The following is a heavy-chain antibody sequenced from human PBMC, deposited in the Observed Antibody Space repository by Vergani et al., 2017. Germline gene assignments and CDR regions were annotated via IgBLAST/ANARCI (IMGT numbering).Heavy chain of an antibody. Sequence: QVQLQESGPGLVKPSETLSLTCTVSGGSISSHYWSWIRQPPGKRLQWIGYIYSSGNTKYNPSLKSRVTISVDTSKNQFFLKLSSVTAADTAVYYCARVSDWFDPWGQGTLVTVSS. CDR2: IYSSGNT. J-gene: IGHJ5*02. CDR1: GGSISSHY. CDR3: ARVSDWFDP. V-gene: IGHV4-59*11.